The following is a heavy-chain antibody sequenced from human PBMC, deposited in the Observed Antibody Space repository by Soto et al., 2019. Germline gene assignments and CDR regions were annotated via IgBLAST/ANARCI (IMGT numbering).Heavy chain of an antibody. CDR2: INPTVGTA. V-gene: IGHV1-46*01. CDR3: AINQMTTVAY. D-gene: IGHD4-4*01. Sequence: ASVKVSCKASGYTFTSYYMHWVRQAPGQGLEWMGRINPTVGTASYAQKFQGRVTITADESTSTAYMELSSLRSEDTAVYYCAINQMTTVAYWGQGTLVTVSS. CDR1: GYTFTSYY. J-gene: IGHJ4*02.